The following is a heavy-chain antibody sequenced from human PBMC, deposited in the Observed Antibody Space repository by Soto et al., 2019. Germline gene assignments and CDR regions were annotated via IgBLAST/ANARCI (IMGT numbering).Heavy chain of an antibody. J-gene: IGHJ4*02. CDR1: GGSISSYY. Sequence: PSETLSLPCTVSGGSISSYYWSWIRQPPGKGLEWIGYIYYSGGTNYNPSLKSRVTISVDTSKNQFSLKLSSVTAADTAVYYCARGGPHQPIAVVSAFDYWRQGTLVTVSS. D-gene: IGHD6-19*01. V-gene: IGHV4-59*08. CDR2: IYYSGGT. CDR3: ARGGPHQPIAVVSAFDY.